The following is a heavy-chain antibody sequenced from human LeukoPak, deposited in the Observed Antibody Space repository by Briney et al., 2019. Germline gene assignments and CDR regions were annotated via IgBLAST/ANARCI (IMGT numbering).Heavy chain of an antibody. CDR3: ARDRRGYSYGSPLRWFDP. CDR2: IRYDGTNK. Sequence: GGSLRLSCAASGFTFSSYGMHWVRQAPGKGLEWVAFIRYDGTNKYYADSVKGRFTISRDNSKNTLYLQMNSLRAEDTAVYYCARDRRGYSYGSPLRWFDPWGQGTLVTVSS. V-gene: IGHV3-30*02. J-gene: IGHJ5*02. CDR1: GFTFSSYG. D-gene: IGHD5-18*01.